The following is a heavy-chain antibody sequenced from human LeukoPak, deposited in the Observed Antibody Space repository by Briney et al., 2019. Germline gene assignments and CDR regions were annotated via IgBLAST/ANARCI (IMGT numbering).Heavy chain of an antibody. Sequence: SVKVSCKASGCTFSSYAISWVREAPGQGLEWMGGIIPIFGTANYAQKVQGRVTITADESTSTAYMELSSLRSEDTAVYYCASRSTVRSDHAFDIWGQGTMVTVSS. CDR3: ASRSTVRSDHAFDI. CDR2: IIPIFGTA. D-gene: IGHD5/OR15-5a*01. CDR1: GCTFSSYA. V-gene: IGHV1-69*13. J-gene: IGHJ3*02.